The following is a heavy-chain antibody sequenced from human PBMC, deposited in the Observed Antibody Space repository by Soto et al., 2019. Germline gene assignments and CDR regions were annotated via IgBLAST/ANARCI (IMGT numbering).Heavy chain of an antibody. CDR1: GFTLSSNY. V-gene: IGHV3-53*04. Sequence: EEQLVESGGGLVQPGGSLRLSCAASGFTLSSNYMSWVRQAPGKGLEWVSVIYSGGSRYYADSVEGRFTISRHNSKNTLYLQMNRLRPEDTDVYYCARGENDAFDIWCQGTMGTVSS. CDR2: IYSGGSR. CDR3: ARGENDAFDI. J-gene: IGHJ3*02.